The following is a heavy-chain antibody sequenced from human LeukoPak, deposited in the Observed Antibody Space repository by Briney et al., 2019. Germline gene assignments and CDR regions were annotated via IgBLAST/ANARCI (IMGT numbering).Heavy chain of an antibody. CDR2: MYYSGST. Sequence: SETLSLTCTVSGGSVSSDSYYWSWIRQPPGKGLEWIGYMYYSGSTTYNPSLKSRVTISVDTSKNKFSLKLTSVTAADTAVYYCARVPISTTARGYFAYWGQGTLVTVSS. CDR1: GGSVSSDSYY. V-gene: IGHV4-61*01. CDR3: ARVPISTTARGYFAY. D-gene: IGHD4-17*01. J-gene: IGHJ4*02.